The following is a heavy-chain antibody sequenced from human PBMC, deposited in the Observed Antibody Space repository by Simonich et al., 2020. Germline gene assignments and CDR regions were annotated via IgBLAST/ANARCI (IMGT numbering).Heavy chain of an antibody. CDR1: GYTFTGYY. V-gene: IGHV1-2*02. J-gene: IGHJ3*02. CDR3: ARVSGGTAIVTSTFDI. Sequence: QVQLVQSGAEVKKPGASVKVSCKASGYTFTGYYMHWVRQAPGQGLEWMGWFNPNRGSTNYAQKFQGRVTMTRDTSISTAYMELSRLRSDDTAVYYCARVSGGTAIVTSTFDIWGQGTMVTVSS. D-gene: IGHD5-18*01. CDR2: FNPNRGST.